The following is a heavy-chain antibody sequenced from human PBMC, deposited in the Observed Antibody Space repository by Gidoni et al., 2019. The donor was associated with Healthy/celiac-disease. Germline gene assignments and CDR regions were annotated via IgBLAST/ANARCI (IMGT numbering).Heavy chain of an antibody. J-gene: IGHJ3*02. CDR2: ISSSSSTI. CDR1: GFTFSRYS. Sequence: EVQLVESGGGLVQPGGSLRLACAASGFTFSRYSMNWVRQAPGKGLEWVSYISSSSSTIYYADSVKGRFTISRDNAKNSLYLQMNSLRAEDTAVYYCARDMGYQLRGNAFDIWGQGTMVTVSS. V-gene: IGHV3-48*01. CDR3: ARDMGYQLRGNAFDI. D-gene: IGHD2-2*01.